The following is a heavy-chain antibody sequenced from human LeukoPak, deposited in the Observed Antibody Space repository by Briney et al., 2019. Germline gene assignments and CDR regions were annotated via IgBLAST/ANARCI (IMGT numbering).Heavy chain of an antibody. J-gene: IGHJ6*02. CDR3: ARARPRHYYYGMDV. CDR2: IYSGGCT. D-gene: IGHD6-6*01. Sequence: GGSLRLSCAASGFTVSSNYMSCVRQAPGKGLEWVSVIYSGGCTYYADSVKGRFTISRDNSKNTLYLQMNSLRAEDTAVYYCARARPRHYYYGMDVWGQGTTVTVSS. CDR1: GFTVSSNY. V-gene: IGHV3-66*01.